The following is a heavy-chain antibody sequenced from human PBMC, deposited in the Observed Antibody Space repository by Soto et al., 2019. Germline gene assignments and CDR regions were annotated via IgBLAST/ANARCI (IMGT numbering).Heavy chain of an antibody. CDR3: SHKMGSVTY. CDR1: GFSLTTSGVG. J-gene: IGHJ4*02. D-gene: IGHD3-10*01. Sequence: QITLKASGPTLVKPTQTLTLTCTFSGFSLTTSGVGVGWIRQPPGKALEWLAVIYWDDDERYSPSLKSRLTITKDTSTNQVVLTTTNRVPVDTATYYCSHKMGSVTYWGQGTLVTVSS. CDR2: IYWDDDE. V-gene: IGHV2-5*02.